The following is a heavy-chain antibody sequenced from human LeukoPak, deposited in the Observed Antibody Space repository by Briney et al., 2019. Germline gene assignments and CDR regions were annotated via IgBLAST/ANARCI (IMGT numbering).Heavy chain of an antibody. Sequence: SVKVSCKASGGTFSSYAISWVRQAPGQGLEWMGRIIPIFGIANYAQKFQGRVTITADKSTSTAYMELSSLRSEDTAVYYCARAGQYCGGDCSYFDYWGQGTLVTVSS. D-gene: IGHD2-21*02. CDR1: GGTFSSYA. CDR3: ARAGQYCGGDCSYFDY. J-gene: IGHJ4*02. CDR2: IIPIFGIA. V-gene: IGHV1-69*04.